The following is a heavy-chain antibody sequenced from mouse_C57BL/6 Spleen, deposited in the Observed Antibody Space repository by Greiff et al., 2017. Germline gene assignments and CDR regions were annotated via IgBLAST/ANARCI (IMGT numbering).Heavy chain of an antibody. V-gene: IGHV1-15*01. J-gene: IGHJ2*01. CDR2: IDPETGGT. CDR1: GYTFTDYE. Sequence: QVQLQQSGAELVRPGASVTLSCKASGYTFTDYEMHWVKQTPVHGLEWIGSIDPETGGTAYNQKFKGKSILTADKSSSTAYMELRSLTSEDSAVYYCARVDDGYFFDYWGQGTTLTVSS. CDR3: ARVDDGYFFDY. D-gene: IGHD2-3*01.